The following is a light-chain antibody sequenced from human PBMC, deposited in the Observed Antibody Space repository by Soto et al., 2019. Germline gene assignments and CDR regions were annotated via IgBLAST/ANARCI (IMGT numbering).Light chain of an antibody. CDR2: EVS. CDR3: TSYTTDIIV. Sequence: QSALTQPVSVSGSPGQSVTISCTGSSSVFGAYRYVSWYLQHPGKVPQLLIYEVSNRPSGISDRFSGSKSGNTASLTISGLQAEDEADYYCTSYTTDIIVFGTGTKVTV. CDR1: SSVFGAYRY. J-gene: IGLJ1*01. V-gene: IGLV2-14*01.